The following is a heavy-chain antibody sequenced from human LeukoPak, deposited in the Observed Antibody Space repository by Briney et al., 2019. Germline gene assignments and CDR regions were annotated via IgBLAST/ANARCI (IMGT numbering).Heavy chain of an antibody. CDR1: GFTLSSYA. CDR2: ISGSGGST. CDR3: AKGHSTIFGVVIIPNWFDP. V-gene: IGHV3-23*01. J-gene: IGHJ5*02. Sequence: GGSLRLSCAASGFTLSSYAMSWVRQAPGKGLEWVSAISGSGGSTYYADSVKGRFTISRDNSKNTLYLQMNSLRAEDTAVYYCAKGHSTIFGVVIIPNWFDPWGQGTLVTVSS. D-gene: IGHD3-3*01.